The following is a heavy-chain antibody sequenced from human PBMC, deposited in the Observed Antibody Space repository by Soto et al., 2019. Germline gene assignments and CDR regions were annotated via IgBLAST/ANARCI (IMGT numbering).Heavy chain of an antibody. V-gene: IGHV3-30*18. CDR1: GFTFRTHG. CDR2: LSFDGYSE. D-gene: IGHD1-26*01. J-gene: IGHJ4*02. Sequence: QVQLVESGGGVVQPGRSLRLSCETSGFTFRTHGMHWVRQAPGKGLEWVAVLSFDGYSEYNEDSVKGRFTISRDISKNPVYLQMHSLRADDTAAYFCANAEIGGATHRYFESWGLATTVSVSP. CDR3: ANAEIGGATHRYFES.